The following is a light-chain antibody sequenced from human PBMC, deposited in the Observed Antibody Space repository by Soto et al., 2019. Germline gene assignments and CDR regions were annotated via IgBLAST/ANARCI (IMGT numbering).Light chain of an antibody. CDR2: GAS. CDR1: QSVSSNY. Sequence: EVMLTQSPGTLSLSPGERATLSCRASQSVSSNYLAWYQQKSGQAPRILIYGASNRATGIPDSFSGSESATYFTLTIRRLEPEEFAVYYCQQYATSQRTFGQGTKVEFK. J-gene: IGKJ1*01. CDR3: QQYATSQRT. V-gene: IGKV3-20*01.